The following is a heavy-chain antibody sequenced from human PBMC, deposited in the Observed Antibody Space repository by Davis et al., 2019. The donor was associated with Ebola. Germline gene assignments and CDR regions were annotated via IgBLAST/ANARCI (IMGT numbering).Heavy chain of an antibody. J-gene: IGHJ4*02. Sequence: SETLSLTCTVSGGSISSSSYYWGWIRQPPGKGLEWIGSIYYSGSTYYNPSLKSRVTISVDTSKNQFSLKLSSVTAAETAVYYCARGTGFDWLLYHYFDYWGQGTLVTVSS. D-gene: IGHD3-9*01. CDR2: IYYSGST. CDR1: GGSISSSSYY. CDR3: ARGTGFDWLLYHYFDY. V-gene: IGHV4-39*01.